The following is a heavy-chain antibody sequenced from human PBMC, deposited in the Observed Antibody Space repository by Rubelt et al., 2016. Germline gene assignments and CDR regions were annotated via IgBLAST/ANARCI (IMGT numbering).Heavy chain of an antibody. D-gene: IGHD2-21*02. CDR3: AGGVVVTPYYDY. CDR2: ISPYNGNT. Sequence: QVHLVQSGAEVKKPGASVKVSCKASGYTFTTYGITWVRQAPGQGLEWMGWISPYNGNTNFAQNLQGRVTMITDTSTSTAYRGRSSLRSVETGVYYCAGGVVVTPYYDYWGQGTLVTVSS. J-gene: IGHJ4*01. V-gene: IGHV1-18*01. CDR1: GYTFTTYG.